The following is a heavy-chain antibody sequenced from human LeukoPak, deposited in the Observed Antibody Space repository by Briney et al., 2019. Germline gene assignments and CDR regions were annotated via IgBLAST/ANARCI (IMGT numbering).Heavy chain of an antibody. V-gene: IGHV1-2*02. D-gene: IGHD6-13*01. CDR1: GYTFTGYY. CDR3: AASIAAAENWFDP. Sequence: ASVKVSCKASGYTFTGYYMHWVRQAPGQGLEWMGWINPNSGGTNYALKFQGRVTMTRDTSISTAYMELSRLRSDDTAVYYCAASIAAAENWFDPWGQGTLVTVSS. J-gene: IGHJ5*02. CDR2: INPNSGGT.